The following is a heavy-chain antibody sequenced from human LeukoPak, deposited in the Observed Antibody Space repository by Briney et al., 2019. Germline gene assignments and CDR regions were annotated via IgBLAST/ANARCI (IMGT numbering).Heavy chain of an antibody. V-gene: IGHV1-69*04. D-gene: IGHD3-10*01. J-gene: IGHJ5*02. CDR2: IIPILGIA. CDR3: ARDYYYGSGSPQGFDP. CDR1: GGTFSSYA. Sequence: SVKVSCKASGGTFSSYAISWVRHAPGQGLEWMGRIIPILGIANYAQKFQGRVTITVDKSTSTAYMELSSLRSEDTAVYYCARDYYYGSGSPQGFDPWGQGTLVTVSS.